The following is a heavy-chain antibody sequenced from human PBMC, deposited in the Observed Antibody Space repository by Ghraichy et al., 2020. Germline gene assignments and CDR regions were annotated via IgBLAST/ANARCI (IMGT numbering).Heavy chain of an antibody. D-gene: IGHD2-21*02. CDR1: GYSISSGYY. CDR3: ARVGVAYCGGDCPIDGVRYFQH. V-gene: IGHV4-38-2*01. CDR2: IYHSGST. J-gene: IGHJ1*01. Sequence: SETLSLTCAVSGYSISSGYYWGWIRQPPGKGLEWIGSIYHSGSTYYNPSLKSRVTISVDTSKNQFSLKLSSVTAADTAMYYCARVGVAYCGGDCPIDGVRYFQHWGQGTLVTVSS.